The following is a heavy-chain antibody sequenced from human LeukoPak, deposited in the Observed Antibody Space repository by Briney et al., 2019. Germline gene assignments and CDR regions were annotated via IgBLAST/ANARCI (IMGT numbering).Heavy chain of an antibody. D-gene: IGHD1-1*01. CDR1: GGTFISYA. CDR2: IIPIFGTA. Sequence: GASVKVSCKASGGTFISYAISWVRQAPGQGLEWMGGIIPIFGTANYAQKFQGRVTITADESTSTAYMELSSLRSEDTAVYYCARGNELDYYYGMDVWGQGTTVTVSS. J-gene: IGHJ6*02. CDR3: ARGNELDYYYGMDV. V-gene: IGHV1-69*13.